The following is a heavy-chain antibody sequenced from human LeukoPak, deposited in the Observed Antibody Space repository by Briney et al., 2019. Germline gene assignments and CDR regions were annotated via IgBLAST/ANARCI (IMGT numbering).Heavy chain of an antibody. D-gene: IGHD3-3*01. Sequence: SETLSLTCTVSGGSISSYYWSWIRQPPGKGLEWSGYIYTSGSTNYNPSLKSRVTISVDTSKNQFSLKLSSVTAADTAVYYCARSGYDFWSGYYIGYYYYYMDVWGKGTTVTVSS. V-gene: IGHV4-4*09. J-gene: IGHJ6*03. CDR1: GGSISSYY. CDR2: IYTSGST. CDR3: ARSGYDFWSGYYIGYYYYYMDV.